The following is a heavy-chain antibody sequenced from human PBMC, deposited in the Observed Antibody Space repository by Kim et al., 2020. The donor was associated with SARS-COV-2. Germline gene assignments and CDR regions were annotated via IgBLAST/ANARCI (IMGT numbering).Heavy chain of an antibody. CDR2: INHSGST. CDR1: GGSFSGYY. J-gene: IGHJ5*02. Sequence: SETLSLTCAVYGGSFSGYYWSWIRQPPGKGLEWIGEINHSGSTNYNPSLKSRVTISVDTSKSQFSLKLSSVTAADTAVYYCARGPSRIAAAANGWFDPWGQGTLVTVSS. V-gene: IGHV4-34*01. D-gene: IGHD6-13*01. CDR3: ARGPSRIAAAANGWFDP.